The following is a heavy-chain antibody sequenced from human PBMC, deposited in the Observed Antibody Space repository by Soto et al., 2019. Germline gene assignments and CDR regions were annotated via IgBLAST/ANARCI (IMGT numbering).Heavy chain of an antibody. CDR1: GGSISSSSYY. V-gene: IGHV4-39*07. J-gene: IGHJ5*02. CDR3: ARGGPSSKWLDP. CDR2: IYYSGST. Sequence: SETLSLTCTASGGSISSSSYYWGWIRQPPGKGLEWIGSIYYSGSTYYNPSLKSRVTISVDTSKNQFSLKLSSVTAADTAVYFCARGGPSSKWLDPWGQGIQVTVSS.